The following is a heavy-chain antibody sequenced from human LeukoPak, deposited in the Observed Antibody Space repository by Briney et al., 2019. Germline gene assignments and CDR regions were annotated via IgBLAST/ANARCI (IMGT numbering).Heavy chain of an antibody. D-gene: IGHD3-3*01. Sequence: SETVSLTCTVSGGSISSYYWSWIRQPPGKGLEWIGYIYYSGSTNYNPSLKSRVTISVDTSKNQFSLKLSSVTAADTAVYYCARFWSGYFGWFDPWGQGTLVTVSS. J-gene: IGHJ5*02. CDR1: GGSISSYY. CDR3: ARFWSGYFGWFDP. CDR2: IYYSGST. V-gene: IGHV4-59*01.